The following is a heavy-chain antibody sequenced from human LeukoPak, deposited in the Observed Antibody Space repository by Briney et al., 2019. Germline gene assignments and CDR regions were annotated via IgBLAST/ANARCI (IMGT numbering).Heavy chain of an antibody. J-gene: IGHJ4*02. Sequence: GGSLRLSCAASGFNFNYYAMSWVRQAPGKGLEWVSGISDNEGRTYYTDSVKGRLTISRDRTKNTVYLQMHNLRADDKAVYFCARHDSFIPYWGQGTLVTVSS. D-gene: IGHD5-18*01. CDR3: ARHDSFIPY. CDR2: ISDNEGRT. CDR1: GFNFNYYA. V-gene: IGHV3-23*01.